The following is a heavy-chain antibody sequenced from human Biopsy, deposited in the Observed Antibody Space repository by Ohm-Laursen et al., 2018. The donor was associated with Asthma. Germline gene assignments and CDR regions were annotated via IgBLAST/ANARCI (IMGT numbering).Heavy chain of an antibody. D-gene: IGHD4-17*01. V-gene: IGHV1-69*01. J-gene: IGHJ6*02. CDR3: ARGGYYGDRRHHNGLDV. Sequence: SSVKVSCNAHGDILSSFGIKWVRQAPGQGLEWMGGIIPVFGTSNYAQKFQGRVTFTADGSTSSAYMELTSLRKEDTAVYYCARGGYYGDRRHHNGLDVWGQGTTVTVSS. CDR1: GDILSSFG. CDR2: IIPVFGTS.